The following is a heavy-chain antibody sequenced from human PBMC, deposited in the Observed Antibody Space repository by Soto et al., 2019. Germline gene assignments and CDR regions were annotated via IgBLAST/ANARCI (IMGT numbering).Heavy chain of an antibody. CDR2: IHYSRGT. V-gene: IGHV4-39*01. CDR1: GGSVSSTTYY. Sequence: SETLSLTCTVSGGSVSSTTYYWAWIRQPPGRGLEWIGSIHYSRGTYYNPSLKSRVAISVDTSKNHFSLNLSSVTAADTAVYYWAGCEMDLPSTSCYLASWGQETLFTVS. J-gene: IGHJ5*02. CDR3: AGCEMDLPSTSCYLAS. D-gene: IGHD2-2*01.